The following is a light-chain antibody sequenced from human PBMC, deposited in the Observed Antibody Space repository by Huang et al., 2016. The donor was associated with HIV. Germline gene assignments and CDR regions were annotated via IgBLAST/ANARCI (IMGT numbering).Light chain of an antibody. CDR3: QQRSNWSPWT. Sequence: EIVLTQSPATLSLSPGERATLSCRAKQSVSSYLAGYQQKPGQAPRLLINDASNRATGIPARFSGSGSGTDFPITISSLEPEDFAVYYCQQRSNWSPWTFGQGTKVEIK. V-gene: IGKV3-11*01. J-gene: IGKJ1*01. CDR1: QSVSSY. CDR2: DAS.